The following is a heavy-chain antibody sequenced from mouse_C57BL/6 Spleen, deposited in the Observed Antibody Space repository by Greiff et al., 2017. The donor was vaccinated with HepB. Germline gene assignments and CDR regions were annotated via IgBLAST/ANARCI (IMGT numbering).Heavy chain of an antibody. CDR2: IHPNSGST. V-gene: IGHV1-64*01. J-gene: IGHJ2*01. Sequence: VQLQQSGAELVKPGASVKLSCKASGYTFTSYWMHWVKQRPGQGLEWIGMIHPNSGSTNYNEKFKSKATLTVDKSSSTAYMQLSSLTSEDSAVYYCARWDYGNYRYFDYWGQGTTLTVSS. D-gene: IGHD2-1*01. CDR3: ARWDYGNYRYFDY. CDR1: GYTFTSYW.